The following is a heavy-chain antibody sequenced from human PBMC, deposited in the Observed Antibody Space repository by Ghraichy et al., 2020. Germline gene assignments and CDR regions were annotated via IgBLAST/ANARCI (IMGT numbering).Heavy chain of an antibody. V-gene: IGHV3-21*01. CDR1: GFTFSTYS. CDR3: ARYNDYGDYDFDY. D-gene: IGHD4-17*01. Sequence: GESLNISCAASGFTFSTYSMNWVRQAPGKGLEWVSSIGTSSSSVYYADSVKGRFSISRDNAKNSLYLQMNSLRAEDTAVYYCARYNDYGDYDFDYWGQGTLVTVSS. CDR2: IGTSSSSV. J-gene: IGHJ4*02.